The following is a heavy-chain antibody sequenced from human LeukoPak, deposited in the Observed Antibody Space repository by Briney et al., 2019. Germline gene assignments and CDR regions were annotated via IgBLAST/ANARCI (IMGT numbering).Heavy chain of an antibody. CDR2: INHSGST. Sequence: PSETLSLTCAVYGGSFSGYYWSWIRQPPGKGLEWIGEINHSGSTNYNPSLKSRVTISVGTSKNQFSLKLSSVTAADTAVYYCARGSAQAAGYWGQGTLVTVSS. CDR3: ARGSAQAAGY. CDR1: GGSFSGYY. V-gene: IGHV4-34*01. J-gene: IGHJ4*02.